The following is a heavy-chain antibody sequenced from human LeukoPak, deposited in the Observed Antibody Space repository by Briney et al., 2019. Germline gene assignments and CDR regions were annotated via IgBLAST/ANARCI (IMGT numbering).Heavy chain of an antibody. Sequence: GGSLRLSCAASGFTFSSYWMHWVRQDPGKGLEWVSYISSSGSTIYYADSVKGRFTISRDNAKNSLYLQMNSLRAEDTAVYYCAELGITMIGGVWGKGTTVTISS. V-gene: IGHV3-48*04. CDR3: AELGITMIGGV. D-gene: IGHD3-10*02. CDR2: ISSSGSTI. J-gene: IGHJ6*04. CDR1: GFTFSSYW.